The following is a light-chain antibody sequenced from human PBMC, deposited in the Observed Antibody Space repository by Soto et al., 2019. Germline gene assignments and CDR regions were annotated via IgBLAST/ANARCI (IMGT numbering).Light chain of an antibody. J-gene: IGLJ1*01. CDR2: DVS. CDR3: SSYTSSSSPYV. Sequence: QSVLTQPASVSGSPGQSITISCTGTSSDVGGYNYVSWYQQHPGKAPQLMIYDVSNRPSGVSNRFPGSKSGNTASLTISGLQAEDEADYYCSSYTSSSSPYVFGTGTKVTVL. V-gene: IGLV2-14*01. CDR1: SSDVGGYNY.